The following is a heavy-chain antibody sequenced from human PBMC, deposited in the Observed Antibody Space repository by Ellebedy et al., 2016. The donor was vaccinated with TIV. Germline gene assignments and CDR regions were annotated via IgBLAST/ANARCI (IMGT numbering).Heavy chain of an antibody. Sequence: GESLKISCAASGFTFSNGWMSWVRQAPGKGLEWMGIIYPGDSDTRYSPSFQGQVTISADKSISTAYLQWSSLKASDTAMYYCARLGGQVWELPTYYFDYWGQGTLVTVSS. J-gene: IGHJ4*02. V-gene: IGHV5-51*01. CDR1: GFTFSNGW. CDR3: ARLGGQVWELPTYYFDY. D-gene: IGHD1-26*01. CDR2: IYPGDSDT.